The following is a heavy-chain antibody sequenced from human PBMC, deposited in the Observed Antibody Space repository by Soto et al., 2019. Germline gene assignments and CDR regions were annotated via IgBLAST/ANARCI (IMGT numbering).Heavy chain of an antibody. CDR2: ISPYTGHT. J-gene: IGHJ6*02. D-gene: IGHD2-2*01. Sequence: QVQLVQSGAEVKKPGASVKVSCKASGYTFTSYNIVWVRQAPGQGLEWMGWISPYTGHTNYTQKLQGRVTMTTDTSTSTAYMELRSLRSDDTAVYYCAIDPVVPAYYGMDVWGQGTTVNVSS. CDR3: AIDPVVPAYYGMDV. V-gene: IGHV1-18*01. CDR1: GYTFTSYN.